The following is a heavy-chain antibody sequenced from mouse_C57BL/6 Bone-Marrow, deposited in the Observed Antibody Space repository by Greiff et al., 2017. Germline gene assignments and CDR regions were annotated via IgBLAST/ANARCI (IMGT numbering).Heavy chain of an antibody. CDR2: ISGGGGNT. J-gene: IGHJ1*03. CDR3: ARRAYGSSSWYFDV. V-gene: IGHV5-9*01. CDR1: GFTFSSYT. Sequence: EVMLVESGGGLVKPGGSLKLSCAASGFTFSSYTMSWVRQTPEKRLEWVATISGGGGNTYYPDSVKGRFTISRDNAKNPLYLQMSSLRSEDTALYYCARRAYGSSSWYFDVWGTGTTVTVSS. D-gene: IGHD1-1*01.